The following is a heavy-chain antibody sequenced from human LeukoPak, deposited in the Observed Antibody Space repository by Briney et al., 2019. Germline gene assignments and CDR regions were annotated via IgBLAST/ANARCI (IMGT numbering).Heavy chain of an antibody. CDR3: ASNLRIQLWSYFDY. J-gene: IGHJ4*02. CDR2: ISYDGSNK. V-gene: IGHV3-30-3*01. D-gene: IGHD5-18*01. CDR1: GFTFSSYV. Sequence: PGGSLRLSCAASGFTFSSYVMHWVRQAPGKGLEWVAVISYDGSNKYYADSVKGRFTISRDNSKNTLYLQMNSLRAEDTAVYYCASNLRIQLWSYFDYWGQGTLVTVSS.